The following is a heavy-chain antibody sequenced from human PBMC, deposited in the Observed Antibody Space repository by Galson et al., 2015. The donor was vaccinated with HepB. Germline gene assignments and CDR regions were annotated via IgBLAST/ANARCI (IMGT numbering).Heavy chain of an antibody. CDR2: IKQDGSEK. D-gene: IGHD2-15*01. V-gene: IGHV3-7*03. J-gene: IGHJ6*02. Sequence: SLRLSCAASGFTFSSYWMSWVRQAPGKGLEWVANIKQDGSEKYYVDSVKGRFTVSRDNAKNSLYLQMNSLRAEDTAVYYCARDSIVVVVAATRTSYYYYGMDVWGQGTTVTVSS. CDR1: GFTFSSYW. CDR3: ARDSIVVVVAATRTSYYYYGMDV.